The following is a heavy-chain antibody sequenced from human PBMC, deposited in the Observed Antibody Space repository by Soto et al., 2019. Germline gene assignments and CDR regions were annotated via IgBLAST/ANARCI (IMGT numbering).Heavy chain of an antibody. CDR2: ITINGNT. CDR3: ARETGENWTYEAH. J-gene: IGHJ1*01. V-gene: IGHV4-4*07. D-gene: IGHD1-7*01. CDR1: GAYISGFS. Sequence: SATLSLTCRVSGAYISGFSWSWIRQPAGEGLEWIGRITINGNTQKNPSFKSRVTMSIDTSRNHFSLNLQSATAADTALYYCARETGENWTYEAHWGPGTLVTVS.